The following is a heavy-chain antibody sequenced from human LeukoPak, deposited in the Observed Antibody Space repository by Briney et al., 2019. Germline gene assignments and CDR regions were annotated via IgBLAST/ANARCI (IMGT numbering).Heavy chain of an antibody. Sequence: SETLSLTCAVPGYSISSGYYWGWIRPPPGKGLEWIGSIYHSGSTYYNPSLKSRVTISVDTSKNQFSLKLSSVTAADTAVYYCARESTTGTTVGYYGMDVWGKGTTVTVSS. CDR1: GYSISSGYY. J-gene: IGHJ6*04. CDR2: IYHSGST. V-gene: IGHV4-38-2*02. D-gene: IGHD1-1*01. CDR3: ARESTTGTTVGYYGMDV.